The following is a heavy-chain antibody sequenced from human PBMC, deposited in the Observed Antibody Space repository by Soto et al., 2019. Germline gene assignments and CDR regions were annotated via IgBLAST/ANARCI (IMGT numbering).Heavy chain of an antibody. J-gene: IGHJ4*02. D-gene: IGHD3-10*01. V-gene: IGHV2-5*02. CDR1: AFSITTSGVG. CDR3: AHSRAHYGALNGGYLDY. CDR2: IYWDDDK. Sequence: QITLKESGPSLVQPTQTLTLTCTLSAFSITTSGVGVAWIRQPPGKALAWLAFIYWDDDKRYSPSLRNRLTSTEDTSQNQVVLPMTSADPVDTGTYYCAHSRAHYGALNGGYLDYWGQRTLVTVSA.